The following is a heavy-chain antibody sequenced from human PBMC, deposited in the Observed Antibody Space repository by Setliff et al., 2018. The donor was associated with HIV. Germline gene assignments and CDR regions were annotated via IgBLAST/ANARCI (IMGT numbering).Heavy chain of an antibody. Sequence: GESLKISCKGYGYNFANYWIGWVRQMPGKGLEWMGIIHPGDSDPRYSPSFQGRVTMSADKSTSSAYLQWSSLKASDSGVYYCAKRGCSVYDWYAFDIWGQGTMVTVSS. D-gene: IGHD5-12*01. J-gene: IGHJ3*02. CDR2: IHPGDSDP. CDR3: AKRGCSVYDWYAFDI. V-gene: IGHV5-51*01. CDR1: GYNFANYW.